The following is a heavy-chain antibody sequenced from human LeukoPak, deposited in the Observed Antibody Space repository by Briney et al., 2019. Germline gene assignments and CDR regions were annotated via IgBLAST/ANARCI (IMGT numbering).Heavy chain of an antibody. CDR2: ISSTSSYI. V-gene: IGHV3-21*01. CDR1: GFTFSTYS. CDR3: ARVGYSSGWYFDY. D-gene: IGHD6-19*01. J-gene: IGHJ4*02. Sequence: PGGSLRLSCAASGFTFSTYSMNWVRQAPGKGLEWVSSISSTSSYIYHADSVKGRFTISRDNAQKSLYLQMNSLRAEDMAVYYCARVGYSSGWYFDYWGQGTLVTVSS.